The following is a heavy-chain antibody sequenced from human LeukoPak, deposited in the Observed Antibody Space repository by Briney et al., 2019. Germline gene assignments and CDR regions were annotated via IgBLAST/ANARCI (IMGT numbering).Heavy chain of an antibody. CDR3: ARSSTVWFGEH. Sequence: GASETVSCNASGYTFTGNYKHWGRHGPGQGLEWNGWINPNSGGTNYAQKFQGRVTMTRDTSISTAYMELSRLRSDDTAVYYCARSSTVWFGEHWGQGTLVTVSS. J-gene: IGHJ1*01. CDR2: INPNSGGT. CDR1: GYTFTGNY. V-gene: IGHV1-2*02. D-gene: IGHD3-10*01.